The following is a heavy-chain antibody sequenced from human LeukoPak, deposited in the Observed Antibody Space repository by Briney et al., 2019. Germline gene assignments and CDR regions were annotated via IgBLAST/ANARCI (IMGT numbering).Heavy chain of an antibody. D-gene: IGHD6-6*01. J-gene: IGHJ4*02. V-gene: IGHV3-21*01. CDR2: ISTTSTYI. Sequence: GGSLRLSCAASGFTFIDYTMSGVRQAPGKGLEWVSSISTTSTYIFYADSVKGRFTISIDNAMNSLFLQMNSLRAEDTAQYFCARSYPGGAATAARAANYGGQGILVTVSS. CDR1: GFTFIDYT. CDR3: ARSYPGGAATAARAANY.